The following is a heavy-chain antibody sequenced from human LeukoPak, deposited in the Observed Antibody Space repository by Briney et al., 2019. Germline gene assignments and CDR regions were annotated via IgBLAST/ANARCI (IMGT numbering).Heavy chain of an antibody. CDR2: ISYDGNNK. V-gene: IGHV3-30*18. D-gene: IGHD6-19*01. J-gene: IGHJ4*02. Sequence: PGRALRVSCAASGFTFSSYGMHWVRQAPGKGLEWVAVISYDGNNKYYADSVKGRFTISRDNSKNTLYLQMNSLRAEDTAVYYCAKDRGSGWYEIDYWGQGTLVTVSS. CDR3: AKDRGSGWYEIDY. CDR1: GFTFSSYG.